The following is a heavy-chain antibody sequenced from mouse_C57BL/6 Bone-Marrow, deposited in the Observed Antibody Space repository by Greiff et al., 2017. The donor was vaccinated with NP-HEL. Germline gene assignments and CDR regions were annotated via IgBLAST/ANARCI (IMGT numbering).Heavy chain of an antibody. CDR3: AREGLLSDYAMGG. D-gene: IGHD1-1*01. J-gene: IGHJ4*01. V-gene: IGHV1-36*01. CDR2: VYPYNGGT. Sequence: EVQLQQSGPVLVTPGPSVKISCKASGFTFTDYYMHWVKQSHGKSLEWIGLVYPYNGGTSYNQKFKGKATLTVDTSSSTAYMKLNSLASEESAVYDCAREGLLSDYAMGGWGKRTTVTVAS. CDR1: GFTFTDYY.